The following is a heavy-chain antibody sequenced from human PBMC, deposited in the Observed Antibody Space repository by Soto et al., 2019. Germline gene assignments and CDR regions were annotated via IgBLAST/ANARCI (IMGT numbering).Heavy chain of an antibody. CDR1: GYTFTSYG. V-gene: IGHV1-18*01. CDR3: ARDPSAVGYGDYGFAY. J-gene: IGHJ4*02. D-gene: IGHD4-17*01. CDR2: ISAYNGNT. Sequence: QVQLVQSGAEVKKPGASVKVSCKASGYTFTSYGISWVRQAPGQGREWMGWISAYNGNTNYAQKLQGRVTMTTDTSTSTAYMELRSLRSDDTAVYYCARDPSAVGYGDYGFAYWGQGTLVTVSS.